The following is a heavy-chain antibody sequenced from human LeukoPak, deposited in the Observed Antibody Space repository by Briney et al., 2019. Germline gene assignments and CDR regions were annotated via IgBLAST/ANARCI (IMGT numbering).Heavy chain of an antibody. V-gene: IGHV1-24*01. CDR3: ATAELLSFRKGYFDY. J-gene: IGHJ4*02. D-gene: IGHD3-10*01. CDR1: GYTLTELS. Sequence: ASVKVSCKVSGYTLTELSMHWVQQAPGKGLEWMGGFDPEDGETIYAQKFQGRVTMTEDTSTDTAYMELSSLRSEDTAVYYCATAELLSFRKGYFDYWGQGTLVTVSS. CDR2: FDPEDGET.